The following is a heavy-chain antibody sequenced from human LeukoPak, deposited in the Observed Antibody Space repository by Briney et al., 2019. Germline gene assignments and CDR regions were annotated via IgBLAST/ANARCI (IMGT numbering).Heavy chain of an antibody. CDR1: GFTFSSYA. Sequence: GGSLRLSCAASGFTFSSYAMSWVRQAPGKGLEWVSAISGSGGSTYYADSVKGRFTISRDNSKNTLYLQMNSLRAEDTAVYYCAITRGRGQGKTGSACLVWGQGTLVTVSS. V-gene: IGHV3-23*01. J-gene: IGHJ4*02. CDR3: AITRGRGQGKTGSACLV. CDR2: ISGSGGST. D-gene: IGHD7-27*01.